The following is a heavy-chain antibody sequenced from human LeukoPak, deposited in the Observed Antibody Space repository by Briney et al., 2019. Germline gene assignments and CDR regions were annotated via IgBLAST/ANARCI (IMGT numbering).Heavy chain of an antibody. J-gene: IGHJ6*03. CDR3: ARVPIAAAGTPYYYYMDV. V-gene: IGHV4-59*01. CDR2: IYYSGST. CDR1: GGSISSYY. D-gene: IGHD6-13*01. Sequence: SETLSLTCTVSGGSISSYYWSWIRQPPGKGLEWIGYIYYSGSTNYNPSLKSRVTISVDTSKNQFSLKLSSVTAADTAVYYCARVPIAAAGTPYYYYMDVWGKGTTVTVSS.